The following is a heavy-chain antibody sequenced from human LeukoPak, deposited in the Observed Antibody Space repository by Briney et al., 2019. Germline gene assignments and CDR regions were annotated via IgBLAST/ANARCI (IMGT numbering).Heavy chain of an antibody. CDR1: GFIFNNYG. J-gene: IGHJ5*02. D-gene: IGHD5-12*01. V-gene: IGHV3-23*01. Sequence: GGSLRLSCAASGFIFNNYGLIWVRQAPGKGLQWVSAISNDGGGITYADFVKGRFTISRDNSENTLFLQMNSLRAEDTALYCCAKGGSGYFLDLWGQGTLVTVSS. CDR2: ISNDGGGI. CDR3: AKGGSGYFLDL.